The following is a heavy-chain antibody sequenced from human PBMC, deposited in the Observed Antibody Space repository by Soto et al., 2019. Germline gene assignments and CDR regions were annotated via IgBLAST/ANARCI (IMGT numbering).Heavy chain of an antibody. Sequence: EVQLVESGGGLVQPGGSLRLSCLASEFTFNTYWMNWVRQAPGRGLEWVANIKDDGSEKNYVDSVKGRFTISRDNANNSLYLQMNRLRGEDTAVYFCARDWGTPGRGSAVGYYYHYGMDVWGQGTTVTVSS. J-gene: IGHJ6*02. D-gene: IGHD6-19*01. CDR2: IKDDGSEK. CDR3: ARDWGTPGRGSAVGYYYHYGMDV. V-gene: IGHV3-7*05. CDR1: EFTFNTYW.